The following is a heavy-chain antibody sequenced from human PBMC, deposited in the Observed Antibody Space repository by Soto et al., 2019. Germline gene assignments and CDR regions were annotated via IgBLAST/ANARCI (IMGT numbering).Heavy chain of an antibody. CDR1: GFTFSSYW. J-gene: IGHJ4*02. CDR3: VRVAYGDLGG. Sequence: EVQLVKSGGGLVQPGGSLRLSCAASGFTFSSYWMHWVRQAPGKGLVWVSRIKSDGSDTSYADSVKGRFTISSDNAKNSLYLQMSSLRAEATAVYYCVRVAYGDLGGWGQGNLVTVSS. D-gene: IGHD4-17*01. V-gene: IGHV3-74*01. CDR2: IKSDGSDT.